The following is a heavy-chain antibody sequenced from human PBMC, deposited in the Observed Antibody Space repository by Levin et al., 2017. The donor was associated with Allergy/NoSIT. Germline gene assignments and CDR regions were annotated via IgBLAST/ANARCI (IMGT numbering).Heavy chain of an antibody. Sequence: SQTLSLTCTVSGGSISSGGYYWSWIRQHPGKGLEWIGYIYYSGSTYYNPSLKSRVTISVDTSKNQFSLKLSSVTAADTAVYYCARDPWDTAITGSNAFDIWGQGTMVTVSS. J-gene: IGHJ3*02. V-gene: IGHV4-31*03. D-gene: IGHD5-18*01. CDR3: ARDPWDTAITGSNAFDI. CDR1: GGSISSGGYY. CDR2: IYYSGST.